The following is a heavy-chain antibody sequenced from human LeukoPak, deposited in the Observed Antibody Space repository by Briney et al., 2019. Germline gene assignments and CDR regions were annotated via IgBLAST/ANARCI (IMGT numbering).Heavy chain of an antibody. V-gene: IGHV3-9*01. CDR2: ISWNSGSI. D-gene: IGHD2-21*01. J-gene: IGHJ4*02. CDR3: AKDGKYSLYYFDY. CDR1: GFTFDDYA. Sequence: PGGSLRLSCAASGFTFDDYAMHWVRQAPGKGLEWVSGISWNSGSIGYADSVKGRFTISRDNAKNSLYLQMNSLRAEDTALYYCAKDGKYSLYYFDYWGQGTLVSVSS.